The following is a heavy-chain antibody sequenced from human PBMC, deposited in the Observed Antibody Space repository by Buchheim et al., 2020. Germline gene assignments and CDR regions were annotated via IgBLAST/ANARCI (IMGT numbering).Heavy chain of an antibody. Sequence: QVQLVQSGAEVKKPGASVKVSCKASGYTFTSYDINWVRQATGQGLEWMGWMNPNSGNTGYAQKFQGRVTMTRNTSISTAYMELSSLRSEDTAVYYCATTPICSSTSCYIDYYYCMDVWGQGTT. CDR2: MNPNSGNT. D-gene: IGHD2-2*02. CDR3: ATTPICSSTSCYIDYYYCMDV. V-gene: IGHV1-8*01. CDR1: GYTFTSYD. J-gene: IGHJ6*02.